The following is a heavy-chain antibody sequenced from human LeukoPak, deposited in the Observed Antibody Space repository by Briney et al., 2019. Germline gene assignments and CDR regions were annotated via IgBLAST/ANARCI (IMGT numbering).Heavy chain of an antibody. CDR3: TRVGSSGYPIDY. Sequence: GGSLRLSCAASGFTFSDYYMGWIRQAPGKGLEWVSYISSSGSTINYADSVKGRFTISRDSAKKSLFLQMNSLRAEDTAVYYCTRVGSSGYPIDYWGQGTLVTVSS. D-gene: IGHD3-22*01. V-gene: IGHV3-11*01. CDR2: ISSSGSTI. CDR1: GFTFSDYY. J-gene: IGHJ4*02.